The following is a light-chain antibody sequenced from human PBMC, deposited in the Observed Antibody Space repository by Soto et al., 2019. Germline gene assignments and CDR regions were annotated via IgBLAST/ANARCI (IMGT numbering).Light chain of an antibody. J-gene: IGKJ5*01. CDR2: DAS. Sequence: EIVLTQSPATLSFSAGERATLSCRASQSVRRYLAWYQQKPGQAPRLLIYDASTRATGIPARFSGSGSETDFTLTITSLEPEDFAVYYCQQRNNWPPITFGQGTRLENK. CDR1: QSVRRY. V-gene: IGKV3-11*01. CDR3: QQRNNWPPIT.